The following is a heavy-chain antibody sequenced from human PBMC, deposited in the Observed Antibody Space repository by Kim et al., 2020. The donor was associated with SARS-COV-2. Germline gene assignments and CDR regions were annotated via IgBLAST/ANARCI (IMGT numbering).Heavy chain of an antibody. J-gene: IGHJ4*02. CDR3: ARSHDTVGDSLWGPFDY. V-gene: IGHV5-51*01. Sequence: GESLKISCKGSGYSFTSYWIGWVRQMPGKGLEWMGIIYPGDSDTRYSPSFQGQVTISADKSISTAYLQWSSLKASDTAMYYCARSHDTVGDSLWGPFDYWGQGTLVTVSS. CDR2: IYPGDSDT. D-gene: IGHD4-17*01. CDR1: GYSFTSYW.